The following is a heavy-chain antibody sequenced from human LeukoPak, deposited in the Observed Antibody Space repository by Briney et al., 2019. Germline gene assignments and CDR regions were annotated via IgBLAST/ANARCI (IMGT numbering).Heavy chain of an antibody. Sequence: GASVKVSCKASGGTFSSYAISWVRQAPGQGLEWMGRIIPILGIANYAQKFQGRVTITADKSTSTAYMELSSLRSEDTVVYYCARGPIVVVTATTYYFDYWGQGTLVTVSS. CDR1: GGTFSSYA. D-gene: IGHD2-21*02. CDR2: IIPILGIA. J-gene: IGHJ4*02. V-gene: IGHV1-69*04. CDR3: ARGPIVVVTATTYYFDY.